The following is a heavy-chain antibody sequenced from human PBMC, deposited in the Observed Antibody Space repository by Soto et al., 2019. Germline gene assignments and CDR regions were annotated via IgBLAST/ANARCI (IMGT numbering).Heavy chain of an antibody. Sequence: SLTCAVYGGSFSGYYWSWIRQPPGKGLEWIGEINHSGSTNYNPSLKSRVTISVDTSKNQFSLKLSSVTAADTAVYYCASLRGIVGATTVDPWGQGTLVTVSS. V-gene: IGHV4-34*01. D-gene: IGHD1-26*01. J-gene: IGHJ5*02. CDR3: ASLRGIVGATTVDP. CDR2: INHSGST. CDR1: GGSFSGYY.